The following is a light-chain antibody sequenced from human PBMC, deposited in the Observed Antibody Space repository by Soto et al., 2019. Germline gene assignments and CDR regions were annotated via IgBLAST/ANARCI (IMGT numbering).Light chain of an antibody. V-gene: IGKV1-27*01. CDR3: QRFNSDPPT. CDR1: QSINTW. CDR2: AAS. J-gene: IGKJ1*01. Sequence: DIQMTQSPSTLSASVGDRVTVTCRASQSINTWLAWYQQKPGRVPKLLIYAASTLQSGVPSRFSGSGSGTDFTLTISSLQPEDVATYYCQRFNSDPPTFGQGTKVDIK.